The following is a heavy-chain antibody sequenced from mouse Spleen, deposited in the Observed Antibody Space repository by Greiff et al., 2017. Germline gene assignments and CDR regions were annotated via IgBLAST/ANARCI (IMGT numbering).Heavy chain of an antibody. V-gene: IGHV5-9-1*01. J-gene: IGHJ4*01. CDR2: ISSGGSYT. CDR1: GFTFSSYA. Sequence: EVKVEESGGGLVKPGGSLKLSCAASGFTFSSYAMSWVRQTPEKRLEWVATISSGGSYTYYPDSVKGRFTISRDNAKNTLYLQMSSLRSEDTAMYYCARWDEEYAMDYWGQGTSVTVSS. D-gene: IGHD4-1*01. CDR3: ARWDEEYAMDY.